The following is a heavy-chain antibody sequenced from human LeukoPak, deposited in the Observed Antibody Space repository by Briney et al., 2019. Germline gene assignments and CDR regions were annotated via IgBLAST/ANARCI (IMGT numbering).Heavy chain of an antibody. V-gene: IGHV3-23*01. CDR1: GFTFSSYA. D-gene: IGHD6-19*01. J-gene: IGHJ4*02. CDR2: ISGSGGST. CDR3: AKAPLVGSGWYQVGYFDY. Sequence: PGGSLRLSCAASGFTFSSYAMSWVRQAPGKGLEWVSAISGSGGSTYYADSVKGRFTISRDNSKNTLYLRMNSLRAEDTAVYYCAKAPLVGSGWYQVGYFDYWGQGTLVTVSS.